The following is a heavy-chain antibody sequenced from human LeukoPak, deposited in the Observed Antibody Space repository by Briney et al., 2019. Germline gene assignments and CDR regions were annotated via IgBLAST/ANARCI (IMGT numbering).Heavy chain of an antibody. CDR1: GFTFSSYA. CDR2: IRSSGGNT. CDR3: ARGRGWRVFGAFDI. J-gene: IGHJ3*02. D-gene: IGHD3-3*01. Sequence: GGSLRLSCAASGFTFSSYAMSWVRQAPGKGLEWVSSIRSSGGNTYYADSVKGRFTISRDNSKNTLYLQMNSLRAEDTAVYYCARGRGWRVFGAFDIWGLGTKVIVSS. V-gene: IGHV3-23*01.